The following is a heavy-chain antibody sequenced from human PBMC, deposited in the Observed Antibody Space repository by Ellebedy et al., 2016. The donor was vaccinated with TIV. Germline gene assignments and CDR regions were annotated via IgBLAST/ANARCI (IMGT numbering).Heavy chain of an antibody. CDR2: IPASGTGI. V-gene: IGHV3-11*01. CDR3: GRAREPGPFAYYYYGMDV. CDR1: GFTFSDYF. Sequence: GESLKISCAGSGFTFSDYFMSWVRQAPGMGLEWISYIPASGTGIYYADSVKGRFTVARDNANKSLHLQMNNLRGDDTAVYYCGRAREPGPFAYYYYGMDVWGQGTTVTVSS. J-gene: IGHJ6*02. D-gene: IGHD1-1*01.